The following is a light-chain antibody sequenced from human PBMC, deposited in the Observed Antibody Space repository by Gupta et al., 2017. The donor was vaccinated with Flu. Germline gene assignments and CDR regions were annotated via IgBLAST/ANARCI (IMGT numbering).Light chain of an antibody. Sequence: DIQLTQSPSSLSASVGDRVTITCRASQSISSYLNWYQQKPGEAPKLLIYAASSLQSGVQSRFSGSGSGKDVTITISSRQHEEFATYYCQQSYSNPRLTFGGGTKVEIK. CDR2: AAS. V-gene: IGKV1-39*01. CDR3: QQSYSNPRLT. J-gene: IGKJ4*01. CDR1: QSISSY.